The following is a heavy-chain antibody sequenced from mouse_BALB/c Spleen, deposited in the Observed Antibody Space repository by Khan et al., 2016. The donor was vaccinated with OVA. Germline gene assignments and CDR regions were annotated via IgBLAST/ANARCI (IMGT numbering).Heavy chain of an antibody. Sequence: VQLKQSGPELMKPGTSMKISCTASGYSFTNYYIHWVKQSHGKSLEWIGYIDPFNGGTGYNQRFKGKATLTLDKSSSTAYMHLSSLTSEDSAVYYCARGGLGLRAYAMDYWGQGTSVTVSS. D-gene: IGHD3-1*01. J-gene: IGHJ4*01. CDR1: GYSFTNYY. CDR2: IDPFNGGT. CDR3: ARGGLGLRAYAMDY. V-gene: IGHV1S135*01.